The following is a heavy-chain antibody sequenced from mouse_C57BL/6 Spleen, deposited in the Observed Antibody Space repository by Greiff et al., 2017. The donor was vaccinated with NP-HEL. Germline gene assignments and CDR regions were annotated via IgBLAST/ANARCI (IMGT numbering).Heavy chain of an antibody. CDR1: GYTFTSYW. Sequence: QVQLQQPGAELVMPGASVKLSCKASGYTFTSYWMHWVKQRPGQGLEWIGEIDPSDSYTNYNQKFKGKATLTVDKSSSTAYMQLSSLTAEDSAVYYCARWTAQATPKGAMDYWGQGTSVTVAS. CDR2: IDPSDSYT. CDR3: ARWTAQATPKGAMDY. J-gene: IGHJ4*01. D-gene: IGHD3-2*02. V-gene: IGHV1-69*01.